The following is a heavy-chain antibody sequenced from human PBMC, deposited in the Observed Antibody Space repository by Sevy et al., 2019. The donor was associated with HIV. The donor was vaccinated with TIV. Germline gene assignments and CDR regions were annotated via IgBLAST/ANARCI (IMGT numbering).Heavy chain of an antibody. CDR3: ARGHGVVIIPIRYYGIDV. Sequence: ASLKVSCKASGGTFSSYAISWVRQAPGQGLEWMGGIIPIFGTANYAQKFQGRVTITADESTSTAYMELSSLRSEDTAVYYCARGHGVVIIPIRYYGIDVWGQGTTVTVSS. D-gene: IGHD3-3*01. V-gene: IGHV1-69*13. CDR1: GGTFSSYA. CDR2: IIPIFGTA. J-gene: IGHJ6*02.